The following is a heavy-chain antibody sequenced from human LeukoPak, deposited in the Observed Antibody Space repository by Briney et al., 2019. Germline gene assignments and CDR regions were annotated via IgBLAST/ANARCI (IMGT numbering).Heavy chain of an antibody. D-gene: IGHD4-17*01. CDR2: INTYNGNT. CDR1: GYTFTSYG. V-gene: IGHV1-18*01. J-gene: IGHJ5*02. Sequence: ASVKVSCKASGYTFTSYGITWVRQAPGQGLEWMGWINTYNGNTNYAQKLQGRVTMTTDTSTSTAYMDLRSLRSDDTAVYYCAREPTGLGLDPWGQGTLVTLS. CDR3: AREPTGLGLDP.